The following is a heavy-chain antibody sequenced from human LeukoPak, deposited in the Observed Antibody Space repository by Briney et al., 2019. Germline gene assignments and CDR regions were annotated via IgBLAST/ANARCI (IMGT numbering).Heavy chain of an antibody. J-gene: IGHJ3*01. D-gene: IGHD4-23*01. CDR1: GFTLSSYA. CDR3: AKGDYGGNPDAFDV. V-gene: IGHV3-23*01. CDR2: ISGSGGST. Sequence: GGSLRLSCAASGFTLSSYAMSWVRHAPGKGLEWVCVISGSGGSTNYADSVKGRFTVSRDDSKNTLYLQMDSLRVADTAVYYCAKGDYGGNPDAFDVWGQETVVTVSS.